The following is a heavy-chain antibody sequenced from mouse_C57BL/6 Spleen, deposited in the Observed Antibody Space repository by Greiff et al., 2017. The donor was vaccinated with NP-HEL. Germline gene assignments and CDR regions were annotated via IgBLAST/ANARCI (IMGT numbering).Heavy chain of an antibody. V-gene: IGHV1-47*01. CDR1: GYTFTTYP. CDR3: ARGLYYYGSSSYWYFDV. D-gene: IGHD1-1*01. CDR2: FHPYNDDT. Sequence: VKLQESGAELVKPGASVKMSCKASGYTFTTYPIEWMKQNHGKSLEWIGNFHPYNDDTKYNEKFKGKATLTVEKSSSTVYLELSRLTSDDSAVYYCARGLYYYGSSSYWYFDVWGTGTTVTVSS. J-gene: IGHJ1*03.